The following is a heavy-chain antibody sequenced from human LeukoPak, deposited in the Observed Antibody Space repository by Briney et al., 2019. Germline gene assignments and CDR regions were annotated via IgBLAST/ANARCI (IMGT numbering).Heavy chain of an antibody. J-gene: IGHJ6*02. V-gene: IGHV4-31*03. CDR3: ARGAYFAWLLGIGDSYYYGMDV. CDR1: GGSISSGGYY. D-gene: IGHD3-9*01. Sequence: SSETLSLTCTVSGGSISSGGYYWSWIRQHPGKGLEWIGDIYYSGSTYYNPSLKSRVTISVDTSKNQFSLKLSSVTAADTAVYYCARGAYFAWLLGIGDSYYYGMDVWGQGTTVTVSS. CDR2: IYYSGST.